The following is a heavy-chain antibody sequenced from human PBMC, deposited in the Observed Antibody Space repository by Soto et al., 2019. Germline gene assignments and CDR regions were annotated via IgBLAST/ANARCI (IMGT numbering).Heavy chain of an antibody. CDR3: TRRDCTNGVCAYDY. D-gene: IGHD2-8*01. J-gene: IGHJ4*02. V-gene: IGHV1-58*01. CDR2: VVVGSDNT. Sequence: SVKVSCKTSGFTFSKSSVQWMRQARGQRLEWIGWVVVGSDNTRYAQNFQDRVTITRDMSTSTSYMELSSLTSEDTAVYYCTRRDCTNGVCAYDYWGQGTLVTVSS. CDR1: GFTFSKSS.